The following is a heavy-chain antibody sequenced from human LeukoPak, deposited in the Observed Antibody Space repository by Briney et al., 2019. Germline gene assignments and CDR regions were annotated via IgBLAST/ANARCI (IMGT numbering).Heavy chain of an antibody. CDR3: SRRDYGGKHFDY. CDR2: IYPGDSDT. V-gene: IGHV5-51*01. Sequence: AESLMISCKASGYTFSSYWIAWVRQLPGKGLEWMGIIYPGDSDTSYSPSLQGQVTISADKSISTDYLQWSSLKASDTAMYYCSRRDYGGKHFDYWGQGTLVTVSS. J-gene: IGHJ4*02. D-gene: IGHD4-23*01. CDR1: GYTFSSYW.